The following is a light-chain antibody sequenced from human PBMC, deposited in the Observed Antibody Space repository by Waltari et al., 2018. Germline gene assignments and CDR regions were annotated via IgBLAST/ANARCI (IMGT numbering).Light chain of an antibody. J-gene: IGKJ1*01. CDR2: GAS. Sequence: EIVLTQSPGTLSLSPGERATLSCRASQRVSRSLAWYQQKPGQAPRLLIYGASSRATGVPDRFSGSGSETDFSLTISRLEPEDFAVYDCQHYVRLPVSFGQGTKVEIK. CDR3: QHYVRLPVS. V-gene: IGKV3-20*01. CDR1: QRVSRS.